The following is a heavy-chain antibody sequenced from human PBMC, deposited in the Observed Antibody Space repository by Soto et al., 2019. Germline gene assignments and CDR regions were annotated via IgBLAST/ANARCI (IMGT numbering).Heavy chain of an antibody. V-gene: IGHV1-18*01. D-gene: IGHD3-10*01. J-gene: IGHJ4*02. CDR1: GYTFTSYG. CDR2: ISAYNGNT. Sequence: QVQLVQSGAEVKKPGASVTVSCKASGYTFTSYGISWVRQAPGQGREWMGCISAYNGNTNYAQKPQGRVTMTTDTSASTAYLELRSLRSDDTAVYYCARDKGDGSGSYYGYWGQGTLVTVSS. CDR3: ARDKGDGSGSYYGY.